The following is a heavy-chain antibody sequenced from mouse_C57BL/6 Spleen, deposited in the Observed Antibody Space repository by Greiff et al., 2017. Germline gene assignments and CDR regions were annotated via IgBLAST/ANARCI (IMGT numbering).Heavy chain of an antibody. V-gene: IGHV1-18*01. J-gene: IGHJ3*01. Sequence: EVQLQQSGPELVKPGASVKIPCKASGYTFTDYNMDWVKQSHGKSLEWIGDINPNNGGTIYNQKFKGKATLTVDKSFSTAYMELRSLTSEDTAVYYCARGENYYGSSYEGFAYWGQGTLVTVSA. CDR1: GYTFTDYN. D-gene: IGHD1-1*01. CDR2: INPNNGGT. CDR3: ARGENYYGSSYEGFAY.